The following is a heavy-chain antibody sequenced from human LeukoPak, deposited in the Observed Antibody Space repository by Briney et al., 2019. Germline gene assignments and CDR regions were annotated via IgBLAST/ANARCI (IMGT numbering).Heavy chain of an antibody. CDR2: IKHRGNA. V-gene: IGHV4-38-2*02. CDR3: ARDPRWLTPDCTSASCYESYFDP. J-gene: IGHJ5*02. CDR1: GYSISSGYQ. D-gene: IGHD2-2*01. Sequence: SETLSLTCGVSGYSISSGYQWAWIRQSPGKGVEGIGSIKHRGNAHYNPSLKSRVTISVETSKNQFSLNMYSVTAADTAVYYCARDPRWLTPDCTSASCYESYFDPWGQGTLVTVSS.